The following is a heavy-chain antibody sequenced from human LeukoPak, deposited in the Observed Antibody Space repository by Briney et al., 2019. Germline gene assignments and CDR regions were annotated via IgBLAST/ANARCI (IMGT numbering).Heavy chain of an antibody. CDR3: ARGYYSDGSGYFLDY. D-gene: IGHD3-22*01. CDR1: DGSISSYY. J-gene: IGHJ4*02. Sequence: SETLSLTCTVSDGSISSYYWSWIRQPPGKGLEWIGYVFYSGSTNSNPSLKSRVTLSVDRSKNQFSLKLSSVTAADTAVYYCARGYYSDGSGYFLDYWGQGTLVTVSS. V-gene: IGHV4-59*12. CDR2: VFYSGST.